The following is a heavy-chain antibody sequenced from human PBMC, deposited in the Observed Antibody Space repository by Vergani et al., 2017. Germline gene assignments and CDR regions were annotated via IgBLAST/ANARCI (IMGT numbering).Heavy chain of an antibody. Sequence: EVQLVESGGGLVQPGGSLRLSCAASGFTFSSYWMSWVRQAPGKGLEWVANIKQDGSEKYYVDSVKGRFTISRDNAKNSLYLQMNSLRAEDTAVYYCARVRSVIVVVIKGAFDIWGQGTMVTVSS. CDR1: GFTFSSYW. V-gene: IGHV3-7*01. D-gene: IGHD3-22*01. CDR3: ARVRSVIVVVIKGAFDI. J-gene: IGHJ3*02. CDR2: IKQDGSEK.